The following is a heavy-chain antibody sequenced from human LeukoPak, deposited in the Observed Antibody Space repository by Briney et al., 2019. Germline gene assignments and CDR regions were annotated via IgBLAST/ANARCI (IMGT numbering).Heavy chain of an antibody. CDR3: ARDPGYCSGGSCQYYYYYYMDV. D-gene: IGHD2-15*01. CDR1: GFTVSSNY. Sequence: GGSLRLSCAASGFTVSSNYMSWVRQAPGKGLEWVSVIYSGGSTYYADSVKGRFTISRDNSKNTLYLQMNSLRAEDTAVYYCARDPGYCSGGSCQYYYYYYMDVWGKGTMVTVSS. V-gene: IGHV3-53*01. J-gene: IGHJ6*03. CDR2: IYSGGST.